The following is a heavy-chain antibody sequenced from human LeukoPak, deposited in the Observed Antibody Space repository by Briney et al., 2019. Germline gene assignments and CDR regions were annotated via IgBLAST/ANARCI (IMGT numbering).Heavy chain of an antibody. D-gene: IGHD2-2*01. Sequence: GGSLRLSCAASGFTFSSYSMNWVCQAPGKGLEWVSSISSSSYIYYADSVKGRFTISRDNAKNSLYLQMNSLRAEDTAVYYCAILPYCSSTSCYSVDYWGQGTLVTVSS. CDR2: ISSSSYI. CDR3: AILPYCSSTSCYSVDY. CDR1: GFTFSSYS. V-gene: IGHV3-21*01. J-gene: IGHJ4*02.